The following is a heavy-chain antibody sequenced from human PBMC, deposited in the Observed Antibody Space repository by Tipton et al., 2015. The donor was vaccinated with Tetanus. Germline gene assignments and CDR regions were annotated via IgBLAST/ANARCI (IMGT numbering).Heavy chain of an antibody. V-gene: IGHV1-69*01. D-gene: IGHD6-13*01. CDR3: ARDVGSAAGTVLGFGPFDY. J-gene: IGHJ4*02. CDR1: GGTFSSYA. CDR2: IIPIFGTA. Sequence: QVQLVQSGAEVKKPGSSVKVSCKASGGTFSSYATSWVRQAPGQGLEWMGGIIPIFGTANYAQKFQGRVTITADESTSPAYMELSSLRSEDTAVYYCARDVGSAAGTVLGFGPFDYWGQGTLVTVSS.